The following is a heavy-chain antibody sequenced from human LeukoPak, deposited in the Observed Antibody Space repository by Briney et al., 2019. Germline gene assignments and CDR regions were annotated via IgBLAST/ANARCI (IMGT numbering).Heavy chain of an antibody. CDR2: ISSSSSYI. Sequence: GGSLRLSCAASGFTFSSYSMNWVRQAPGKGLEWVSSISSSSSYIYYADSVKGRFTISRDNAKNSLYLQMNSLRAEDTAVYYCARFEYDFWSGNYYGMDVWGQGTTVTVSS. D-gene: IGHD3-3*01. V-gene: IGHV3-21*04. J-gene: IGHJ6*02. CDR1: GFTFSSYS. CDR3: ARFEYDFWSGNYYGMDV.